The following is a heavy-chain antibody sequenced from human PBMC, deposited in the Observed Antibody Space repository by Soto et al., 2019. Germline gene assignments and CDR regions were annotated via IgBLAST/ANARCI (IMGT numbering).Heavy chain of an antibody. CDR2: SIPIFGTA. CDR1: GGTFSSYA. J-gene: IGHJ4*02. CDR3: AREIRWAQYYFDY. V-gene: IGHV1-69*01. D-gene: IGHD1-26*01. Sequence: QVQLVQSGAEVKKPGSSVKVSCKASGGTFSSYAISWVRHAPGQGLEWMGGSIPIFGTANYAQKFQGRVTITADESTSTAYMELSSLRSEDTAVYYCAREIRWAQYYFDYWGQGTLVTGSS.